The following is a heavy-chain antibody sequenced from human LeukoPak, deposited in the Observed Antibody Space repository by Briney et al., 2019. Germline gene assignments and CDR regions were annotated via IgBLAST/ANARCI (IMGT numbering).Heavy chain of an antibody. CDR3: VRTPPNWGFDY. J-gene: IGHJ4*02. CDR2: MGPNSGDT. D-gene: IGHD7-27*01. CDR1: GYTFTTHD. V-gene: IGHV1-8*01. Sequence: AASVKVSCKASGYTFTTHDINWVRQATGQGLEWLGWMGPNSGDTGYAQKFQGRVTMTSDSSISTAYMELSSLRSEDTAIYYCVRTPPNWGFDYWGQGTLVTVSS.